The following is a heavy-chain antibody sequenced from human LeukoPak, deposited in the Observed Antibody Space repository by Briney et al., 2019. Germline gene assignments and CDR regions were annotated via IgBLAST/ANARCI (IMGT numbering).Heavy chain of an antibody. CDR2: ISSSSSTL. J-gene: IGHJ5*02. CDR1: GFTFSSCS. Sequence: GGSLRLSCAASGFTFSSCSMNWVRQAPGKGLQWLSYISSSSSTLFYADSVKGRFTISRDNAKNSLYLQMNSLKAEDTAIYYCARDEAYSGTYATTWGQGTLVTVSS. V-gene: IGHV3-48*01. CDR3: ARDEAYSGTYATT. D-gene: IGHD1-26*01.